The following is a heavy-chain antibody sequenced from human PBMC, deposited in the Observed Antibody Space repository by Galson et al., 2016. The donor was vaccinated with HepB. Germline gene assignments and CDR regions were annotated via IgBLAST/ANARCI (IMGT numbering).Heavy chain of an antibody. CDR1: GSTFSNFV. Sequence: SLRLSCAASGSTFSNFVINWVRQAPGKGLERVSGISGNGGDTYYADSVKGRFTISRDNSKNTVYLQMNSLRVEDTAVYYCAKGLDYSDSSGYSYLQYWGQGTQVTVSS. J-gene: IGHJ4*02. D-gene: IGHD3-22*01. CDR2: ISGNGGDT. CDR3: AKGLDYSDSSGYSYLQY. V-gene: IGHV3-23*01.